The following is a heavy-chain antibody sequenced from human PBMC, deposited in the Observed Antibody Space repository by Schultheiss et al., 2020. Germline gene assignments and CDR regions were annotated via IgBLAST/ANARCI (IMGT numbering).Heavy chain of an antibody. D-gene: IGHD3-10*01. CDR3: ARVNKHYYGSGSWFDY. Sequence: GGSLRLSCAASGFTFSSYGMHWVRQAPGKGLEWVAVIWYDGSNKYYADSVKGRFTISRDNSKNTLYLQMNSLRAEDTAVYYCARVNKHYYGSGSWFDYWGQGTLVTVSS. J-gene: IGHJ4*02. CDR1: GFTFSSYG. V-gene: IGHV3-33*01. CDR2: IWYDGSNK.